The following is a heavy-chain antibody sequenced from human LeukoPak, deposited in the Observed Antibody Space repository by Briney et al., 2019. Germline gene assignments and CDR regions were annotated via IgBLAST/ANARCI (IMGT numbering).Heavy chain of an antibody. CDR1: GGSIGRQH. CDR2: IYYSGGT. Sequence: SETLSLTCTVSGGSIGRQHWRWTPQPPGKGLEWIGNIYYSGGTNYNPSLESRVTISVDTAKNQFSLKLRSMTAADTAVYYCATTLAFDNWGQGTRVTVSS. J-gene: IGHJ3*02. V-gene: IGHV4-59*11. CDR3: ATTLAFDN.